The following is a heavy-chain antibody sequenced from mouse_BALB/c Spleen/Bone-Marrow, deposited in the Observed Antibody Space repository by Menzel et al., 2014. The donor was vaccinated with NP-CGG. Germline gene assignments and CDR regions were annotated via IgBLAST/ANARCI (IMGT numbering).Heavy chain of an antibody. Sequence: EAKLVESGGGLVQPGGSLKLSCAASGFDFSRYWMSWVRQAPGKGLEWIGEINPDSSTLNYTPSLKDKSIISRDNAKNTLYLQMNIVRSEDTALYYCARMHYCGFFAYWDQGTLVTISA. CDR3: ARMHYCGFFAY. J-gene: IGHJ3*01. CDR2: INPDSSTL. CDR1: GFDFSRYW. D-gene: IGHD1-2*01. V-gene: IGHV4-1*02.